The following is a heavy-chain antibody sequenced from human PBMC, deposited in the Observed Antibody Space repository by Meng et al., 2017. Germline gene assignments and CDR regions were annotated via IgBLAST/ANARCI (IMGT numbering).Heavy chain of an antibody. Sequence: QGQLQGPGPGLVRPSETLSLPCTVSGDSVTVGSHYWSWIRQPPGKGLEWIGYIDYGGSTSYNPSLRSRVTISVDTSNNQFSLKLSSVTAADTAVFYCARTRGDYYFDYWGQGTLVTVSS. V-gene: IGHV4-61*01. CDR1: GDSVTVGSHY. CDR3: ARTRGDYYFDY. CDR2: IDYGGST. J-gene: IGHJ4*02. D-gene: IGHD3-16*01.